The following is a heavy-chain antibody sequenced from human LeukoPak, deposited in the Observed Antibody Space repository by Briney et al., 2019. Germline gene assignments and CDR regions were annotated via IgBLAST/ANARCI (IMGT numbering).Heavy chain of an antibody. Sequence: PGGSLRLSCAASGFTFSNYWMSWVRQAPGMGLEWVANIKQDGSEKYYVDSVKGRFTISRDNAKNSLYLQMNSLRAEDTAVYYCARETESGYDSAQYYFDYWGQGTLVTVSS. D-gene: IGHD5-12*01. CDR3: ARETESGYDSAQYYFDY. J-gene: IGHJ4*02. CDR2: IKQDGSEK. V-gene: IGHV3-7*01. CDR1: GFTFSNYW.